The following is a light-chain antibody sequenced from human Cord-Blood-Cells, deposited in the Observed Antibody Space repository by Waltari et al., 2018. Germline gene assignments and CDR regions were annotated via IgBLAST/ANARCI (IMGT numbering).Light chain of an antibody. CDR1: SSDVGGYSY. Sequence: QSALTQPRSVSGSPGQSVTISCTGTSSDVGGYSYVSLYQQHPGKAPKLMIYDVSTRPSGVPDRFSGSKSGNTASLTISGLQAEDEADYYCCSYAGSYTFVVFGGGTKLTVL. V-gene: IGLV2-11*01. CDR3: CSYAGSYTFVV. CDR2: DVS. J-gene: IGLJ2*01.